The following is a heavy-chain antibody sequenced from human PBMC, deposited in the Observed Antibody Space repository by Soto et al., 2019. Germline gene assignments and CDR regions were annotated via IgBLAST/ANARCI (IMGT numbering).Heavy chain of an antibody. CDR1: GYNFNIYW. CDR3: ARQDGDGLYYLDY. V-gene: IGHV5-51*01. CDR2: IYPGDSDT. J-gene: IGHJ4*02. Sequence: GESLKISCKGSGYNFNIYWIGWVRQMPGKGLEWMGVIYPGDSDTRYSPSFQGQVTISVDKSINTAYLQWSSLTASDTAVYYCARQDGDGLYYLDYWGQGTLVTVSS. D-gene: IGHD4-17*01.